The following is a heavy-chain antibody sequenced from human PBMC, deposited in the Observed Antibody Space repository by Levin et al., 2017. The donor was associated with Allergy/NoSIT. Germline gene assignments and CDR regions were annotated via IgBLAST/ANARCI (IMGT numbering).Heavy chain of an antibody. D-gene: IGHD2-21*02. CDR1: GFTFNSYG. V-gene: IGHV3-23*01. CDR3: AKDRNRMRLVVTAIDF. Sequence: GGSLRLSCAASGFTFNSYGMSWVRQAPGKGLEWVSVISGSGGSTYYEDSVKGRFTISRDNSKNTLYLQMDSLRVGDTAVYYCAKDRNRMRLVVTAIDFWGQGTLVTVSS. J-gene: IGHJ4*02. CDR2: ISGSGGST.